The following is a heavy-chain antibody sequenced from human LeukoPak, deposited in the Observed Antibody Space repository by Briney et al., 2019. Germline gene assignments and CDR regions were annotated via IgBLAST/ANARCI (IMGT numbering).Heavy chain of an antibody. CDR3: ARDLRFLEWLGSPGPAPFDY. Sequence: GASVKVSCKASGYTFTSYGISWVRQAPGQGLEWMGWISAYNGNTNYAQKLQGRVTMTTDTSTSTAYMELRSLRSDDTAVYYCARDLRFLEWLGSPGPAPFDYWGQGTLVTVSS. CDR1: GYTFTSYG. J-gene: IGHJ4*02. CDR2: ISAYNGNT. D-gene: IGHD3-3*01. V-gene: IGHV1-18*01.